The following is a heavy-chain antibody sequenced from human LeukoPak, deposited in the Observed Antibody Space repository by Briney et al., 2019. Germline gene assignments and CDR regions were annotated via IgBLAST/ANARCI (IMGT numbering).Heavy chain of an antibody. CDR2: IYPADSDT. CDR1: GYSFTSYW. D-gene: IGHD4-23*01. V-gene: IGHV5-51*01. J-gene: IGHJ1*01. CDR3: AKHRDYGGNSGNFQH. Sequence: GESLKISCKASGYSFTSYWIAWVRQMPGKGLEWMGIIYPADSDTRYSPSFQGQVTISADKSINTAYLQWSSLKASDTAMYYCAKHRDYGGNSGNFQHWGQGTLVTVSS.